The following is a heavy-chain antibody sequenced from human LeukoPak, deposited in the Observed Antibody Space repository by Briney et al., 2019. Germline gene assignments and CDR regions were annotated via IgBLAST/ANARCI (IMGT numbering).Heavy chain of an antibody. V-gene: IGHV3-30-3*01. Sequence: GGSLRLSCAASGFTFSSYAMHWVRQAPGKGLEWVAVISYDGSNKYYADSVKGRFTISRDNSKNTLYLQMNSLRAEDTAVYYCARSARDSGSYPGYWGQGTLVTVSS. J-gene: IGHJ4*02. CDR2: ISYDGSNK. CDR1: GFTFSSYA. CDR3: ARSARDSGSYPGY. D-gene: IGHD1-26*01.